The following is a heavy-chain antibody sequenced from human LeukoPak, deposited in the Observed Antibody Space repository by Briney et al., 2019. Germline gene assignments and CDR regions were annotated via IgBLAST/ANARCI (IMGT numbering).Heavy chain of an antibody. Sequence: SVKVSCKASGGTFSSYAISWVRQAPGQGLEWMGGIIPIFGTANYAQKFQGRVTITADKSTSTAYMELSSLRSEDTAVYYCARVMEQLAYKASFDPWGQGTLVTVSS. CDR2: IIPIFGTA. D-gene: IGHD6-6*01. CDR3: ARVMEQLAYKASFDP. V-gene: IGHV1-69*06. J-gene: IGHJ5*02. CDR1: GGTFSSYA.